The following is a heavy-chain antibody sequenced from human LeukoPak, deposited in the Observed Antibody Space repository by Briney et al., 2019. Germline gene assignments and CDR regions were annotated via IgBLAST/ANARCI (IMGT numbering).Heavy chain of an antibody. CDR3: TGYDF. J-gene: IGHJ4*02. CDR2: IRSKGNSYAT. V-gene: IGHV3-73*01. Sequence: GGSLRLSCATSGFTFSDSAMHWVRQASGKGLEWVGRIRSKGNSYATAYAASVKGRFTISRDDSKNTAYLQMDSLKTEDTAVYYCTGYDFWGQGTLVTVSS. D-gene: IGHD3-3*01. CDR1: GFTFSDSA.